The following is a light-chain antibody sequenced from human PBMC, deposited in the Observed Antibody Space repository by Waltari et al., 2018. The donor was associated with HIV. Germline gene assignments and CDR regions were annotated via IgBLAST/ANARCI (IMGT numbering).Light chain of an antibody. J-gene: IGLJ2*01. CDR1: SSDVGGYNF. Sequence: QSALTQPPSASGSPGQSVTISCPGTSSDVGGYNFVSWYQQPPGKAPKLMIFEVTKRPSGVPARFSGSKSGNTASLTVSGLQADDEADYYCSSYAGSNNLVFGGGTKLTVL. CDR2: EVT. V-gene: IGLV2-8*01. CDR3: SSYAGSNNLV.